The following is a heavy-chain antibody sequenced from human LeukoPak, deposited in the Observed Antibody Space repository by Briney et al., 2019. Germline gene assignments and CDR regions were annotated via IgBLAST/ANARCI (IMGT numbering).Heavy chain of an antibody. V-gene: IGHV1-2*02. CDR3: AKTADSTVWYSTIDY. CDR2: INPNSGGT. J-gene: IGHJ4*02. Sequence: EASVKVSCKASGYTFTSYGITWVRQAPGQGLEWMGWINPNSGGTNYAQKFQGRVTMTRDTSISTAYMELSRLRSDDTAVYYCAKTADSTVWYSTIDYWGQGTLVTVSS. D-gene: IGHD6-19*01. CDR1: GYTFTSYG.